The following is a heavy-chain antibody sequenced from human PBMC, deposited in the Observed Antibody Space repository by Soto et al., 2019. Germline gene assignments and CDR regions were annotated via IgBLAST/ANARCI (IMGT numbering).Heavy chain of an antibody. CDR2: IYHSGST. V-gene: IGHV4-4*02. D-gene: IGHD3-22*01. Sequence: QVQLQESGPGLVKPSGTLSLTCAVSGGSISSSNWWSWVRQPPGKGLEWIGEIYHSGSTNYNPSLKSGVTISVDKSKNQFSLKLSSVTAADTAVYYCARVLVIVVATNAFDIWGQGTMVTVSS. CDR3: ARVLVIVVATNAFDI. J-gene: IGHJ3*02. CDR1: GGSISSSNW.